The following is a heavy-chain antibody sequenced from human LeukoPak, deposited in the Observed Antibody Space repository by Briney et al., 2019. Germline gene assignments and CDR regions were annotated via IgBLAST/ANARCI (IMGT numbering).Heavy chain of an antibody. CDR1: GYTFISYG. J-gene: IGHJ2*01. CDR2: ISGYNGNT. Sequence: ASVKVSCKASGYTFISYGISWVRQAPGQGLEWMGWISGYNGNTNYAQNLQGRVTMTTDTSTSTAYMELRSLRSDDTAVYYCARGLGVVTAQSEEPKPRYFDLWGRGTQVTVSS. D-gene: IGHD2-21*02. CDR3: ARGLGVVTAQSEEPKPRYFDL. V-gene: IGHV1-18*01.